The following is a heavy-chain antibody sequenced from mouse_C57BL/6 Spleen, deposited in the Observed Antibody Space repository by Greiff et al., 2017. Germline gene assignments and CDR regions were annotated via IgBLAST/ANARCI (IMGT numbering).Heavy chain of an antibody. CDR1: GFTFSDYG. CDR3: ARPRTTVVEDYYAMDY. D-gene: IGHD1-1*01. CDR2: ISSGSSTI. Sequence: EVKLVESGGGLVKPGGSLKLSCAASGFTFSDYGMHWVRQAPEKGLEWVAYISSGSSTIYYADPVQGRFTIYRDNAKNTLFLQMTSLRSENTAMYYCARPRTTVVEDYYAMDYWGQGTSVTVSS. J-gene: IGHJ4*01. V-gene: IGHV5-17*01.